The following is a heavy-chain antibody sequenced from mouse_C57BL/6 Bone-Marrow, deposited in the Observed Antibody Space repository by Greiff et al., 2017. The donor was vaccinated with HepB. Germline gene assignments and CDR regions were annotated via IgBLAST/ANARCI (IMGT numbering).Heavy chain of an antibody. D-gene: IGHD1-1*01. CDR1: GFTFTDYY. J-gene: IGHJ2*01. CDR2: IRNKANGYTT. Sequence: EVKLQESGGGLVQPGGSLSLSCAASGFTFTDYYMSWVQPPGKALEWLGFIRNKANGYTTEYSASVKGRFTISRDNSQSILYLQMNALRAEDSATYYCARFSYYYGSSYFDYWGQGTTLTVSS. CDR3: ARFSYYYGSSYFDY. V-gene: IGHV7-3*01.